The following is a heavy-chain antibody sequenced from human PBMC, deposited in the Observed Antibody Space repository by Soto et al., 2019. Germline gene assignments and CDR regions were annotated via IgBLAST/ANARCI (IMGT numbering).Heavy chain of an antibody. CDR2: IRGSSRYT. CDR3: ARTTTSSSLDY. Sequence: QVPLVESGGGLVEPGGSLRLSCAASGFTFSDYYMSWIRQAPGKGLEWVAYIRGSSRYTNYEDSVKGRFTISRDNAKNLLYLQMNSLRAEDTAMYYCARTTTSSSLDYWGQGTLVTVSS. D-gene: IGHD6-13*01. CDR1: GFTFSDYY. V-gene: IGHV3-11*05. J-gene: IGHJ4*02.